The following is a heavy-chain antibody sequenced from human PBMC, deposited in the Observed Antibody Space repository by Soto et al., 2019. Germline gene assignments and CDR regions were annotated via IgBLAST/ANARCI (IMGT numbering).Heavy chain of an antibody. CDR1: GFTFSGSA. J-gene: IGHJ4*02. Sequence: GGSLRLSCAASGFTFSGSAMHWVRQASGKGLEWVGRIRSKANSYATAYAASVKGRFTISRDDSKNTAYLQMNSLKTEDTAVYYCTSAGRANWGSLDYWGQGTLVTVSS. D-gene: IGHD7-27*01. CDR3: TSAGRANWGSLDY. V-gene: IGHV3-73*01. CDR2: IRSKANSYAT.